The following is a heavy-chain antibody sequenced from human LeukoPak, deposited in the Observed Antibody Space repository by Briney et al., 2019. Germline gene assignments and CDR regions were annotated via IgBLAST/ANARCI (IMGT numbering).Heavy chain of an antibody. CDR3: ARHLGRTTIAAY. D-gene: IGHD6-6*01. Sequence: SETLSLTCAVYGGSFSGYYWSWIRQPPGKGLEWIGEINHSGSTNYNPSLQSRVTISVDTSKNQFSLKLSSVTAADTAVYYCARHLGRTTIAAYWGQGTLVTVSS. CDR2: INHSGST. J-gene: IGHJ4*02. V-gene: IGHV4-34*01. CDR1: GGSFSGYY.